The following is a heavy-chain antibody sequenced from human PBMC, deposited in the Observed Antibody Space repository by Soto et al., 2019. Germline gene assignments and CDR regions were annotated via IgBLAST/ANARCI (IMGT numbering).Heavy chain of an antibody. CDR3: ARFYGYGNYGLYYFDY. Sequence: SETLSLTCAVYGGSFSGYYWSWIRQPPGKGLEWIGEINHSGSTNYNPSLKSRVTISVDTSKNQFSLKLSSVTAADTAVYYCARFYGYGNYGLYYFDYWGQGTLVTVSS. J-gene: IGHJ4*02. CDR2: INHSGST. V-gene: IGHV4-34*01. CDR1: GGSFSGYY. D-gene: IGHD4-17*01.